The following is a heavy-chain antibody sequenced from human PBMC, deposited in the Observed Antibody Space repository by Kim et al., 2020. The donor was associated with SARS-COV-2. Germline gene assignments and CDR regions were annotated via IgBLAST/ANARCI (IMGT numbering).Heavy chain of an antibody. D-gene: IGHD2-2*01. J-gene: IGHJ4*02. V-gene: IGHV3-30*01. Sequence: ADYVKGRFTISRDNSRSPLYLQMNSLRVEDTAVYYCARVDCTRPSCYLPDYWGQRTLVTVSS. CDR3: ARVDCTRPSCYLPDY.